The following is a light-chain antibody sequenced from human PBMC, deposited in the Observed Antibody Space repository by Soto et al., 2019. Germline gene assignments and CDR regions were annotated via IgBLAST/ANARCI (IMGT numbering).Light chain of an antibody. Sequence: EIVMTQSPATLSVSPGERATLSCRASQSVSSNLAWYQQKPGQAPRLLIYGASSRATGIPDRFSGSGSGTDFTLTISRLEPEHFAVYYCQQYDSSPKTFGQGTKVDIK. CDR3: QQYDSSPKT. CDR2: GAS. J-gene: IGKJ1*01. V-gene: IGKV3-20*01. CDR1: QSVSSN.